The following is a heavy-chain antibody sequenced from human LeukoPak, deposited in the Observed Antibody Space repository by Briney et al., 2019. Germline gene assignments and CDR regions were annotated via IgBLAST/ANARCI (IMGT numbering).Heavy chain of an antibody. J-gene: IGHJ4*02. Sequence: PGGSLRLSCAASGFTFSSYSMNWVRQAPGKGLEWVSYISSSSSTIYYADSVKGRFTISRDNAKNSLYPQMNSLRAEDTAVYYCASKGYGPSDYWGQGTLVTVSS. CDR2: ISSSSSTI. V-gene: IGHV3-48*04. D-gene: IGHD5-18*01. CDR1: GFTFSSYS. CDR3: ASKGYGPSDY.